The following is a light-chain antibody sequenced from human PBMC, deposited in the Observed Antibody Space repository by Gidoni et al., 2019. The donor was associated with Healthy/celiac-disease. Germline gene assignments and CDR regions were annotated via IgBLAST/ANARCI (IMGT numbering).Light chain of an antibody. V-gene: IGKV3-15*01. Sequence: EIVMTQLPATLSVSPGVRATLSYRASQSVSSNLAGYQQKPGQAPRLLINGASTRATGIPARFSGSGSGTEYTLPISSLESEDFAVYYCQQYNNWPPLTFGGGTKVEIK. CDR2: GAS. J-gene: IGKJ4*02. CDR3: QQYNNWPPLT. CDR1: QSVSSN.